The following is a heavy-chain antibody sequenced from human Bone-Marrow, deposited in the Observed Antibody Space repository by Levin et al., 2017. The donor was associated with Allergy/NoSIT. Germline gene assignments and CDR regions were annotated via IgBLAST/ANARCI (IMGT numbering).Heavy chain of an antibody. Sequence: GESLKISCKASGYTFTNYDINWFRQATGQGLEWMGWMNPRSISTYYAQKFKGRVTMTRDTSMNTAYMELSSLTSEDTAVYYCAKGGSAYYNDSSGHQYMVRSKWFDPWGQGSLVTVSS. CDR1: GYTFTNYD. D-gene: IGHD3-22*01. J-gene: IGHJ5*02. CDR2: MNPRSIST. CDR3: AKGGSAYYNDSSGHQYMVRSKWFDP. V-gene: IGHV1-8*01.